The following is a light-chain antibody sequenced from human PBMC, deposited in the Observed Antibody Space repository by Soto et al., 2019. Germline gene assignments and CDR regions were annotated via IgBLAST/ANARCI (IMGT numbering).Light chain of an antibody. CDR3: ETWDDSLTGVV. Sequence: QSVLTQPPSASGTPGQRVTISCSGSSSNIGSNYVYWYQQLPGTAPKLLIYSRNQRPAGVPDRFSASKSGTSASLAISGLQSEDEADYYCETWDDSLTGVVFGGGTKLTVL. CDR1: SSNIGSNY. CDR2: SRN. V-gene: IGLV1-47*02. J-gene: IGLJ3*02.